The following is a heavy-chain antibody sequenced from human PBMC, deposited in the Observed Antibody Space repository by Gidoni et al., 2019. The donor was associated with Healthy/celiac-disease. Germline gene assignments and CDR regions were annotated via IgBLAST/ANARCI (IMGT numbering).Heavy chain of an antibody. V-gene: IGHV1-69*01. CDR2: IIPIFGTA. CDR1: GGTFSSYA. D-gene: IGHD2-21*02. CDR3: ARGGAAGGDSTGAFDI. J-gene: IGHJ3*02. Sequence: QVQLVQSGAEVKKPGSSVKVSCKASGGTFSSYAISWVRQAPGQGLEWMGGIIPIFGTANYAQKFQGRVTITADESTSTAYMELSSLRSEDTAVYYCARGGAAGGDSTGAFDIWGQGTMVTVSS.